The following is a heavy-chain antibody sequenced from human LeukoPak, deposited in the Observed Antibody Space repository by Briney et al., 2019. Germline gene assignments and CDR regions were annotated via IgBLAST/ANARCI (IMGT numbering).Heavy chain of an antibody. CDR3: ATHDILTGHYGMDV. D-gene: IGHD3-9*01. J-gene: IGHJ6*02. CDR2: ISAYNGNT. Sequence: GASVKVSCKASGYTFTSYGISWVRQAPGRGLEWMGWISAYNGNTNYAQKLQGRVTMTTDTSTSTAYMELRRLRSDDTAVYYCATHDILTGHYGMDVWGQGTTVTVSS. CDR1: GYTFTSYG. V-gene: IGHV1-18*01.